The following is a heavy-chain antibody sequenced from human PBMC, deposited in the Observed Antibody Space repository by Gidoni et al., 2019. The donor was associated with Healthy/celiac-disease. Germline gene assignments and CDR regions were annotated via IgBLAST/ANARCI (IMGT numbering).Heavy chain of an antibody. J-gene: IGHJ4*02. CDR2: SYYCGSP. Sequence: QLQLQESGPGLVKPSETLSLTCTVSGGSISSRSYYWGWIRQPPGKGLAWIGSSYYCGSPYSNPSLKSRVTISVDTSKNQFSLKLSSVTAADTAVYYCARHELTVIAAAGMVGYWGQGTLVTVSS. D-gene: IGHD6-13*01. CDR3: ARHELTVIAAAGMVGY. CDR1: GGSISSRSYY. V-gene: IGHV4-39*01.